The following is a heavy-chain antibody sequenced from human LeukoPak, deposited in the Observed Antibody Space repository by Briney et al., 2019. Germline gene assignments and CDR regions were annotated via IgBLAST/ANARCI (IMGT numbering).Heavy chain of an antibody. V-gene: IGHV3-21*01. CDR2: VSSSSSYI. J-gene: IGHJ3*02. Sequence: GGSLRLSCAASGFTFSSYSMNWVRQAPGKGLEWVSSVSSSSSYIYYADSVKGRFTISRDNAKNSLYLQMNSLRAEDTAVYYCARAGYCSGGSCYEAFDIWGQGTMVTVSS. D-gene: IGHD2-15*01. CDR3: ARAGYCSGGSCYEAFDI. CDR1: GFTFSSYS.